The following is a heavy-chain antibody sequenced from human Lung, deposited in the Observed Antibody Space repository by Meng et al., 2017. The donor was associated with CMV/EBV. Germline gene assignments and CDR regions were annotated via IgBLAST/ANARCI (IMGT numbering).Heavy chain of an antibody. V-gene: IGHV1-69*05. CDR1: GGTFSSYA. Sequence: SVKVSCKASGGTFSSYAISWVRQAPGQGLEWMGGIIPIFGTANYAQKFQGRVTMTRNTSISTAYMDLSSLRSDDTAVYYCARGPIDSVSNWGQGTLVTVSS. CDR3: ARGPIDSVSN. J-gene: IGHJ4*02. D-gene: IGHD2-15*01. CDR2: IIPIFGTA.